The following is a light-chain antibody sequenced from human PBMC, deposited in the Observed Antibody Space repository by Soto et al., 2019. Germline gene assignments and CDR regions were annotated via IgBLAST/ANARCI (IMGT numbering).Light chain of an antibody. CDR3: AAWDDNLNGPL. Sequence: QSALTQPPSLSGTPGQRVTISCSGSNSNIGRYSVNWYQHVPGTAPKILIYSDDERPSGVTDRFSGSKSGTSASLAISGLQTEDEAEYYCAAWDDNLNGPLFGGGTKLTVL. CDR2: SDD. V-gene: IGLV1-44*01. J-gene: IGLJ3*02. CDR1: NSNIGRYS.